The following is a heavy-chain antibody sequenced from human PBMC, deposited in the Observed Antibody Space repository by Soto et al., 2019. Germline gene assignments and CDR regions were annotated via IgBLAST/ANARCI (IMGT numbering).Heavy chain of an antibody. CDR3: ARDTYYYDSSGYYQS. CDR1: GYTFTGYG. D-gene: IGHD3-22*01. V-gene: IGHV1-18*01. Sequence: ASVKVSCKASGYTFTGYGISWVRQAPGQGLEWMGWISAYNGNTNYAQKLQGRVTMTTDTSTSTAYMELRSLRSDDTAVYYCARDTYYYDSSGYYQSWGQGTLVTVSS. J-gene: IGHJ4*02. CDR2: ISAYNGNT.